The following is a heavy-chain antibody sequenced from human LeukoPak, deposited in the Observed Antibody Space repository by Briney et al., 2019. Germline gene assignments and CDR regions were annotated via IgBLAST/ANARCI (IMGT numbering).Heavy chain of an antibody. CDR1: GGSISSADYY. CDR3: ARTSIPNYYYRPKPLWYFDL. V-gene: IGHV4-31*03. Sequence: SETLPLTCTVSGGSISSADYYWSWIRQHPGKGLEWIXYXYXSGSTYYNPSLKSRVSISVDTSKNQFSLKLSSVTAADTAVYYCARTSIPNYYYRPKPLWYFDLWGRGTLVTVSS. J-gene: IGHJ2*01. D-gene: IGHD3-22*01. CDR2: XYXSGST.